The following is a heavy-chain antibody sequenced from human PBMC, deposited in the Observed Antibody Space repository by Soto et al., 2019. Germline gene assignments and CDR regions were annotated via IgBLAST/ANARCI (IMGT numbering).Heavy chain of an antibody. J-gene: IGHJ3*02. CDR3: AKCSGRIWFGELPPLGAFDI. V-gene: IGHV3-23*01. CDR1: GFIFSSYA. CDR2: ISGSGGST. D-gene: IGHD3-10*01. Sequence: GGSLRLSCAASGFIFSSYAMSWVRQAPGKGLEWVSAISGSGGSTYYADSVKGRFTISRDNSKNTLYLQMNSPRAEDTAVYYCAKCSGRIWFGELPPLGAFDIWGQGTMVTVSS.